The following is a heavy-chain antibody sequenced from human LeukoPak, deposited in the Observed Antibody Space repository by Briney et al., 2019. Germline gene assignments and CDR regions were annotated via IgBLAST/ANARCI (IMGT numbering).Heavy chain of an antibody. Sequence: PGGSLRLSCAASGFIFSHYGMHWVHQAPGKGLEWVAVIWSDGSNRFYAGSVKGRFTISRDNSQNTLFLQMNSLRAEDTAMYYCARDAQRGFDYSNSLEYWGHGTLVTVSS. J-gene: IGHJ4*01. D-gene: IGHD4-11*01. CDR2: IWSDGSNR. CDR1: GFIFSHYG. CDR3: ARDAQRGFDYSNSLEY. V-gene: IGHV3-33*01.